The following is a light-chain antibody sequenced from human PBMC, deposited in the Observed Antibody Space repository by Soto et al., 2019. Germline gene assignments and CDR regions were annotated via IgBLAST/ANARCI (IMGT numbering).Light chain of an antibody. V-gene: IGLV1-44*01. CDR2: SNN. CDR1: SSNIGSNT. CDR3: AAWDDSLNGYV. J-gene: IGLJ1*01. Sequence: QSVLTQPPSASGTPGQRVTISCSGSSSNIGSNTVNWYQQLPGTAPKLLIYSNNQRPSGVPDRFSGSKSGTSASLAISGLXXXDEADYYCAAWDDSLNGYVFGTGTKVTVL.